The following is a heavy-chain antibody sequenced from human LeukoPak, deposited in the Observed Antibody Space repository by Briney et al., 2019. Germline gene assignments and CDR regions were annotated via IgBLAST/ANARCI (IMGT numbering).Heavy chain of an antibody. CDR2: ISDSGAGT. V-gene: IGHV3-23*01. Sequence: PGGSLRLSCAASGFTFSSYTMSWVRQAPGKGLEWVSAISDSGAGTFYADSVKGRFTISRDNSRNTLYLQMNGVRAEDTAIYYCAKGRSGTYYFDYWGQGTLVTVSS. CDR3: AKGRSGTYYFDY. CDR1: GFTFSSYT. D-gene: IGHD1-26*01. J-gene: IGHJ4*02.